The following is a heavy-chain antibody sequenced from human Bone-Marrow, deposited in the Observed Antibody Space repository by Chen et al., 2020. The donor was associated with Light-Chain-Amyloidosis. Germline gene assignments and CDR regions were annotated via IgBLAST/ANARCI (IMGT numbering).Heavy chain of an antibody. CDR1: GFTFSSYS. Sequence: EVQLLESGGGLVQPGGSLRLSCAASGFTFSSYSMNWVRQAPGKGLEWVSYISSSGRTIYYADSVKGRFTISRDNAKNSLYLQMNSLRAEDTAVYYCATTKGRWLPSYWGQGTLVTVSS. V-gene: IGHV3-48*04. CDR2: ISSSGRTI. CDR3: ATTKGRWLPSY. J-gene: IGHJ4*02. D-gene: IGHD5-12*01.